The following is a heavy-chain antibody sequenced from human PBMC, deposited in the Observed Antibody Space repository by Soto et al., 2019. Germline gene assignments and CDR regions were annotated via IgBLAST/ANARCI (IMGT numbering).Heavy chain of an antibody. CDR3: ARGSFWFDP. Sequence: PSETLPLTCTVSGVSVSNGSYYWSWIRQPPGKGLEWIAYIYYSGSTKYNPSLKSRVIISVDTSKNQFSLKLSSVTAADTAVYYCARGSFWFDPWGQGTLVTVSS. CDR1: GVSVSNGSYY. V-gene: IGHV4-61*01. D-gene: IGHD3-10*01. J-gene: IGHJ5*02. CDR2: IYYSGST.